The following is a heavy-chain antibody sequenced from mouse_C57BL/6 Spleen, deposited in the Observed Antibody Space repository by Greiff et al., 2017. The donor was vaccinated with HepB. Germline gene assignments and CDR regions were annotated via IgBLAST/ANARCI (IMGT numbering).Heavy chain of an antibody. J-gene: IGHJ2*01. CDR1: GYTFTDYY. D-gene: IGHD2-3*01. Sequence: EVQLQQSGPVLVKPGASVKMSCKASGYTFTDYYMNWVKQSHGKSLEWIGVINPYNGGTSYNQKFKGKATLTVDKSSSTAYMELNSLTSEDSAVYYCARCDGYLDYWGQGTTLTVSS. CDR3: ARCDGYLDY. CDR2: INPYNGGT. V-gene: IGHV1-19*01.